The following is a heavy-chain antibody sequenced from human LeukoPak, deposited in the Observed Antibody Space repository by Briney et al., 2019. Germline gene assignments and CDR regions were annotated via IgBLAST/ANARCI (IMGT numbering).Heavy chain of an antibody. J-gene: IGHJ6*03. V-gene: IGHV1-8*01. CDR2: MNPNSGNT. D-gene: IGHD3-3*01. Sequence: GASVKVSCKASGYTFTSYDINWVRQATGQGLEWMGWMNPNSGNTGYAQKFQGRVTMTRNTSISTAYMELSSLRSEDTAVYYCARGFRLRFLEWLPYYYYYYMDVWGKGTTVTVSS. CDR1: GYTFTSYD. CDR3: ARGFRLRFLEWLPYYYYYYMDV.